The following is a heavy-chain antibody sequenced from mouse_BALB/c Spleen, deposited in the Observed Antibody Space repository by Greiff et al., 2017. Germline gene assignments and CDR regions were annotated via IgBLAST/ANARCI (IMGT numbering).Heavy chain of an antibody. Sequence: QVQLQQPGAELVKPGASVKLSCKASGYTFTSYWMPWVKQRPGQGLEWIGEINPSNGRTNYNEKFKSKATLTVDKSSSTAYMQLSSLTSEDSAVYYCAITDYWGQGTTLTVSS. CDR2: INPSNGRT. J-gene: IGHJ2*01. CDR1: GYTFTSYW. V-gene: IGHV1S81*02. CDR3: AITDY.